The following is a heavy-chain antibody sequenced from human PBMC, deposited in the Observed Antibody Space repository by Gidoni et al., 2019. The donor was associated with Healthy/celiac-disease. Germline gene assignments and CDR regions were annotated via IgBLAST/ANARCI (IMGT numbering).Heavy chain of an antibody. J-gene: IGHJ6*02. D-gene: IGHD2-21*01. V-gene: IGHV1-3*05. CDR1: GYTFTSYA. CDR3: ARRTSWNVVDYGMDV. Sequence: QVQLVQSGAEETKPGASVTVSCKASGYTFTSYAMHWVRQAPGQRLEWMGWINAGNGNTKYSQKCQGRVTITRDTSASTAYMELSSLRSEDTAVYYCARRTSWNVVDYGMDVWGQGTTVTVSS. CDR2: INAGNGNT.